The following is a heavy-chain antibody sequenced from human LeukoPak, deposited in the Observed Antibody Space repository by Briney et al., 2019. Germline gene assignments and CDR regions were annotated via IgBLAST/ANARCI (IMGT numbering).Heavy chain of an antibody. Sequence: GSLRLSCAASGFTFSSYWMSWVRQPPGKGLEWIGEINHSGSTNYNPSLKSRVTISVDTYKNQFSLKLSSVTAADTAVYYCARGLTIFGVVIMSFDYWGQGTLVTVSS. CDR1: GFTFSSYW. J-gene: IGHJ4*02. CDR3: ARGLTIFGVVIMSFDY. CDR2: INHSGST. D-gene: IGHD3-3*01. V-gene: IGHV4-34*01.